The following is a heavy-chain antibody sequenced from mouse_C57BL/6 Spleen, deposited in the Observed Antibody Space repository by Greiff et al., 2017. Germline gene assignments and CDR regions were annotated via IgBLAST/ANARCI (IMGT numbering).Heavy chain of an antibody. CDR1: GFTFSSYA. V-gene: IGHV5-4*01. D-gene: IGHD6-1*01. Sequence: EVQRVESGGGLVKPGGSLKLSCAASGFTFSSYAMSWVRQTPEKRLEWVATISDGGSYTYYPDNVKGRFTISRDNAKNNLYLQMSHLKSEDTAMYYCAMGSAWFAYWGQGTLVTVSA. CDR3: AMGSAWFAY. J-gene: IGHJ3*01. CDR2: ISDGGSYT.